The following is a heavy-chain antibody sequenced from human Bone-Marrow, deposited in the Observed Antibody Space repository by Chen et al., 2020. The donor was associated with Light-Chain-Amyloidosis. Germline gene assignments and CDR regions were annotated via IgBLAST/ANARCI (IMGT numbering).Heavy chain of an antibody. J-gene: IGHJ6*02. D-gene: IGHD2-21*02. V-gene: IGHV3-30*18. Sequence: QVQLVESGGGVVQPGRSLRLSCAASGVTFSSDGMHWVRQAPGKGLEWVAVISYDGSNKYYADSVKGRFTISRDNSENTLYLQMNSLRAEDTAVYYCAKDGVLLSDGYGMDVWGQGTTVTVSS. CDR1: GVTFSSDG. CDR2: ISYDGSNK. CDR3: AKDGVLLSDGYGMDV.